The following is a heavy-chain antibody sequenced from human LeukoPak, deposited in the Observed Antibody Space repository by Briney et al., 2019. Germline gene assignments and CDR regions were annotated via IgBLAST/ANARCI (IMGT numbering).Heavy chain of an antibody. J-gene: IGHJ4*02. CDR3: ARDDYGSGSYYNPFDY. CDR2: INPNSGGT. CDR1: GYTFTGYY. Sequence: ASVKVSCKASGYTFTGYYMHWVRQAPGQGLEWMGRINPNSGGTNYAQKFQGRDTMTRDTSISTAYMELSRLRSDDTAVYYCARDDYGSGSYYNPFDYWGQGTLVTVSS. D-gene: IGHD3-10*01. V-gene: IGHV1-2*06.